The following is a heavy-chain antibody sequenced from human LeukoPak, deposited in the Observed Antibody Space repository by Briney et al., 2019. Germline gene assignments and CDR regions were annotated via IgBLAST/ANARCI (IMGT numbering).Heavy chain of an antibody. CDR1: GYSISSGYY. D-gene: IGHD3-22*01. CDR2: VYHSGST. V-gene: IGHV4-38-2*02. CDR3: ARGMYYYDSSGPQREDAFNI. Sequence: SETLSLTCTVSGYSISSGYYWGWIRQPPGKGLEWIGSVYHSGSTYYNPSLKSRVTILVDTSKNQFSLKLSSVTAADTAVYYCARGMYYYDSSGPQREDAFNIWGQGTMVTVSS. J-gene: IGHJ3*02.